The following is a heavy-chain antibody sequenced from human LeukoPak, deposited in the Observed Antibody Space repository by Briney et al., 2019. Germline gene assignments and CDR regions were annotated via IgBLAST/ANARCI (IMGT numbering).Heavy chain of an antibody. CDR3: AKDLLVYAFDI. V-gene: IGHV3-23*01. J-gene: IGHJ3*02. Sequence: GGSLRLSCAASGFTVSSNYMSWVRQAPGKGLEWVSAISGSGGSTYYADSVKGRFTISRDNSKNTLYLQMNSLRAEDTAVYYCAKDLLVYAFDIWGQGTMVTVSS. CDR1: GFTVSSNY. CDR2: ISGSGGST. D-gene: IGHD2-8*01.